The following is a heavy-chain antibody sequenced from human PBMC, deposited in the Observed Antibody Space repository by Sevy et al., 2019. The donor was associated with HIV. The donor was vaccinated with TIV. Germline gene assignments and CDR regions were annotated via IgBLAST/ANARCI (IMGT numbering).Heavy chain of an antibody. Sequence: SETLSLTCAVHDGSFSGYYWNWIRQLPGKGLEWIGEINESGITYYNPSLKSRVTISVDTSKKRFSLKLNPVTAVDSAVYFWARSPPVVVVPGAPSWFDPWGQGTLVTVSS. D-gene: IGHD2-2*01. J-gene: IGHJ5*02. CDR2: INESGIT. V-gene: IGHV4-34*01. CDR1: DGSFSGYY. CDR3: ARSPPVVVVPGAPSWFDP.